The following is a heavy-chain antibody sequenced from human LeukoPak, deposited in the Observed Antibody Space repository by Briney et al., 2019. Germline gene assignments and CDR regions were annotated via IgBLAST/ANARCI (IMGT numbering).Heavy chain of an antibody. J-gene: IGHJ4*02. CDR3: ARHPYYDLLTGYFDY. CDR2: SYYSGGT. V-gene: IGHV4-39*01. D-gene: IGHD3-9*01. CDR1: GGSISSTSYY. Sequence: SETLSLTCTVSGGSISSTSYYWGWIRQPPGKGLEWIGSSYYSGGTYYNPSLKSRVTISVDMSKNQFSLKLSSATAADTAVSYCARHPYYDLLTGYFDYWGQGILVTVSS.